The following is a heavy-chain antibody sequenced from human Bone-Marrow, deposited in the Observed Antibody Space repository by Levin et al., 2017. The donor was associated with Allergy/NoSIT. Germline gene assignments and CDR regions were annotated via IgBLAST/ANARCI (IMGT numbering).Heavy chain of an antibody. CDR1: GGFIRSTY. CDR3: ARAGEGYSGYVDGFDV. V-gene: IGHV4-59*01. Sequence: LSQTLSLTCTVPGGFIRSTYWSWIRQSPGKGLEWLGFLFYSGSTLYNPSLRSRLTMSVDTSKNQLSLELSSVTAADTAVYYCARAGEGYSGYVDGFDVWGQGTVVTVSS. D-gene: IGHD5-12*01. CDR2: LFYSGST. J-gene: IGHJ3*01.